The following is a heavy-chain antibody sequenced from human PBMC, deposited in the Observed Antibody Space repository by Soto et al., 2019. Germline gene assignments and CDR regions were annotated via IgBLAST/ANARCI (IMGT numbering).Heavy chain of an antibody. V-gene: IGHV1-24*01. J-gene: IGHJ6*03. CDR1: GYTLTELS. CDR2: FDPEDGET. CDR3: ATVGSSMVRGVNHYYYYYFMAV. Sequence: ASVKVSCKVSGYTLTELSMHWVRQAPGKGLEWMGGFDPEDGETIYAQKFQGRVTMTEDTSTDTAYMELGSLRSEDTAVYYCATVGSSMVRGVNHYYYYYFMAVWGKGATVIVSS. D-gene: IGHD3-10*01.